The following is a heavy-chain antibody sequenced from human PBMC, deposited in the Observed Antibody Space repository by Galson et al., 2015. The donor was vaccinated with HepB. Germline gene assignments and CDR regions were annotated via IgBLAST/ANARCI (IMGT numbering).Heavy chain of an antibody. J-gene: IGHJ4*02. V-gene: IGHV3-30*04. D-gene: IGHD5-12*01. CDR2: ITYDGTNK. CDR3: VKGGGYSAIRGRGGFDS. Sequence: SLRLSCAASGFTFNSYAMHWVRQAPGKGLQWVAVITYDGTNKFYASSVKGRFTISRDNSGNTLFLHMNSLRPEDTALYYCVKGGGYSAIRGRGGFDSWGQGALVTVSS. CDR1: GFTFNSYA.